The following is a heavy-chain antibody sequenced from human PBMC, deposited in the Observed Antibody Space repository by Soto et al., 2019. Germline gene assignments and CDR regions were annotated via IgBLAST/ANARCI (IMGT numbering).Heavy chain of an antibody. Sequence: EVQLVESGGGLVQPGGSLRLSCAVSGFAFRSFTMNWVRQAPGKGLEWLAYIDGSGTSIYYADSVKGRFTISRDNAKNSVYLQMNSLTGEDTAVYYCAKDLSIAVAVCNWGQGTPVTVSS. CDR1: GFAFRSFT. V-gene: IGHV3-48*01. J-gene: IGHJ4*02. CDR3: AKDLSIAVAVCN. CDR2: IDGSGTSI. D-gene: IGHD6-19*01.